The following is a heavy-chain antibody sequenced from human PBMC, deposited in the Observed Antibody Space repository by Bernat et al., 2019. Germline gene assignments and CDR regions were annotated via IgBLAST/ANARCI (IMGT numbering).Heavy chain of an antibody. CDR1: GFTFSSYA. CDR2: ISGSGGST. J-gene: IGHJ4*02. CDR3: AKIPNPAVTNPHDY. D-gene: IGHD4-17*01. V-gene: IGHV3-23*01. Sequence: EVQLLESGGGLVQPGGSLRLSCAASGFTFSSYAMSWVRQAPGKGLEWVSAISGSGGSTYYDDSVKGRFTSSKDNAKNTLYLQMSSRRAEDTAVYYWAKIPNPAVTNPHDYWGQGTLVTVAA.